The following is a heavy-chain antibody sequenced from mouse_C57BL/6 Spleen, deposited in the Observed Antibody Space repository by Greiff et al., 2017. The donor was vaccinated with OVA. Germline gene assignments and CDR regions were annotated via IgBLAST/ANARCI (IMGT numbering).Heavy chain of an antibody. J-gene: IGHJ2*01. CDR2: ISAGGSYT. V-gene: IGHV5-4*01. Sequence: DVHLVESGGGLVKPGGSLKLSCAASGFTFSSYAMSWVRQTPEKRLEWVATISAGGSYTYYPDNVKGRFTISRDNAKNNLYLQMSHLKSEDTAMDYCARDPYCSSYDYWGQGTTLTVSS. CDR1: GFTFSSYA. CDR3: ARDPYCSSYDY. D-gene: IGHD1-1*01.